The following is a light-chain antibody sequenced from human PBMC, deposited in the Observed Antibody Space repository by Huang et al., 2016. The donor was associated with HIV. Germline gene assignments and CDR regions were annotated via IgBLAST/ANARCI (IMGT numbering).Light chain of an antibody. CDR3: QQYYTTPGT. CDR2: GAA. CDR1: RSILYNSNNKNY. J-gene: IGKJ3*01. Sequence: DIVLTQSPDSLAVSLGERATINCSSSRSILYNSNNKNYLAWHQQKPGQSPKLLIYGAATRESGVPDRFSGSGSETDFTLTINSLQAEDVAVYFCQQYYTTPGTFGPGTTVHIK. V-gene: IGKV4-1*01.